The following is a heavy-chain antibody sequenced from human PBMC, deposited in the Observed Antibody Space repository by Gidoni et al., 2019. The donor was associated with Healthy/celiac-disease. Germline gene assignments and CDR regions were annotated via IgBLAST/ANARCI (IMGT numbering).Heavy chain of an antibody. CDR3: TRDEGASALGDYYY. J-gene: IGHJ4*02. D-gene: IGHD4-17*01. Sequence: EVQLVASGAGLVHPVRSLSLSCPAAGFTFGAYAMSWFRQAPGKGLEWVGFIRSKAYGGTTEDAAYGKGRFTISRDDSKSIAYLKMNSLKTEDTAVYYCTRDEGASALGDYYYWGQGTLVTVSS. CDR1: GFTFGAYA. V-gene: IGHV3-49*03. CDR2: IRSKAYGGTT.